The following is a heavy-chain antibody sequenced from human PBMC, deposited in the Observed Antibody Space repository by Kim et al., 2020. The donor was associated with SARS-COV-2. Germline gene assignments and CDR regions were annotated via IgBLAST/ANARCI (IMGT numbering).Heavy chain of an antibody. CDR1: GGTFSSYA. Sequence: SVKVSCKASGGTFSSYAISWVRQAPGQGLEWMGGIIPIFGTANYAQKFQGRVTITADESTSTAYMELSSLRSEDTAGYYCARDLRYYYYYGMDVWDQGTTVTVS. J-gene: IGHJ6*02. CDR3: ARDLRYYYYYGMDV. CDR2: IIPIFGTA. V-gene: IGHV1-69*13.